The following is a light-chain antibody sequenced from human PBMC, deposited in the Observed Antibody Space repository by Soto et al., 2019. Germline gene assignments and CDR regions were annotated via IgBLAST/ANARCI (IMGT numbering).Light chain of an antibody. J-gene: IGLJ1*01. CDR2: EGS. CDR1: SSDVGSYNL. Sequence: QSALTQPASVSGSPGQSITISCTGTSSDVGSYNLVSWYQQHPGKAPKLMIYEGSKRPSGVSNRLSGSKSGNTASLTISGLQAEDEADYYCCSYAGSSPHYVFGTGTKVTVL. V-gene: IGLV2-23*01. CDR3: CSYAGSSPHYV.